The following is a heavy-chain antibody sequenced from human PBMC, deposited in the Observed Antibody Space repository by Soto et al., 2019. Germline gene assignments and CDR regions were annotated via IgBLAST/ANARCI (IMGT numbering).Heavy chain of an antibody. V-gene: IGHV4-61*08. CDR3: ARVLRVYYGMDV. CDR2: IYHSGST. J-gene: IGHJ6*02. CDR1: GCSISSGGYY. D-gene: IGHD2-15*01. Sequence: SETLSLTCTVSGCSISSGGYYWSWIRQHPGKGLEWIGEIYHSGSTNYNPSLKSRVTISVDTSKNQFSLKLSSVTAADTAVYYCARVLRVYYGMDVWGQGTTVTVSS.